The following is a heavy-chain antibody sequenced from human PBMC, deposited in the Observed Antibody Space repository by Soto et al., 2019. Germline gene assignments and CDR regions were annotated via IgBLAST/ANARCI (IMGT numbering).Heavy chain of an antibody. CDR2: AYYSGDT. CDR1: GGSISRYY. CDR3: ARDRSTYGGGGTGEVKENWFDP. Sequence: SETLSLTCSVSGGSISRYYWSWIRQPPGKGLEWIGYAYYSGDTGYNPSLKSRVTMAVDTSKNQLSLKQSSVTAADTAMPYSARDRSTYGGGGTGEVKENWFDPWGQGALVTVCS. V-gene: IGHV4-59*01. J-gene: IGHJ5*02. D-gene: IGHD2-8*01.